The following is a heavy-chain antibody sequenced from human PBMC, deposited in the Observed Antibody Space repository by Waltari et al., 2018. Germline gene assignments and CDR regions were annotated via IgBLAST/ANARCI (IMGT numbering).Heavy chain of an antibody. V-gene: IGHV3-30*03. CDR2: ISYDGSNK. D-gene: IGHD6-13*01. J-gene: IGHJ4*02. CDR1: GFTFSRYG. CDR3: AAGLAA. Sequence: VQLVESGGGLVQPGGSLRLSCAASGFTFSRYGMHWVRQAPGKGLEWVAVISYDGSNKYYADSVKGRFTISRDNSKNTLYLQMNSLRAEDTAVYYCAAGLAAGGQGTLVTVSS.